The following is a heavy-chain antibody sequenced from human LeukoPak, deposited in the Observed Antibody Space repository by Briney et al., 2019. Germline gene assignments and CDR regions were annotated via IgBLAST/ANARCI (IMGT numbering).Heavy chain of an antibody. Sequence: GGSLRLSCAASGFTFSSYEMNWVRQAPGKGLEWVSYISSSGSTIYYADSVKGRFTISRDNAKNSLYLQMNSLRAEDTAVYYCARGYSYGSNYWGQGTLVTVSS. CDR3: ARGYSYGSNY. D-gene: IGHD5-18*01. J-gene: IGHJ4*02. V-gene: IGHV3-48*03. CDR2: ISSSGSTI. CDR1: GFTFSSYE.